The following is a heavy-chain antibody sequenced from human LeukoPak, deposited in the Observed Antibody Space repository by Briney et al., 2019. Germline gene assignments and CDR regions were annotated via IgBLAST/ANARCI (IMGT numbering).Heavy chain of an antibody. CDR1: GFTFSSYW. Sequence: PGGSLRLSCAASGFTFSSYWMHWVRQAPGKGLVWVSRINSDGSSTSYADSVKGRFTISRDNAKNTLYLQMNSLRVEDTAVYYCAKIVGTYSSSWDFDYWGQGTLVTVSS. CDR3: AKIVGTYSSSWDFDY. D-gene: IGHD6-13*01. CDR2: INSDGSST. J-gene: IGHJ4*02. V-gene: IGHV3-74*01.